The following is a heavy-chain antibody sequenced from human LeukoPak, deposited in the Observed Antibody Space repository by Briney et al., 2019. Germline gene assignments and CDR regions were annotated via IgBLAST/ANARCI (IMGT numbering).Heavy chain of an antibody. J-gene: IGHJ4*02. V-gene: IGHV3-23*01. Sequence: PGGSLRLSCAASGFTFTSYAMSWVRQAPGKGLECVSVFSGRGGSTYYADSVKGRFTISRHNSKNTLYLQMNSLRADDTAVYYCAKVGPFEKWVHYFDYWGQGTLVTVSS. CDR1: GFTFTSYA. CDR3: AKVGPFEKWVHYFDY. D-gene: IGHD1-26*01. CDR2: FSGRGGST.